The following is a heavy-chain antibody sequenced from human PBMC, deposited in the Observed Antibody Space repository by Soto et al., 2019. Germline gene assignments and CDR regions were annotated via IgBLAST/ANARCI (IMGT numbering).Heavy chain of an antibody. Sequence: QDQLVQSGGKVKKPGASVKVSCKASGYSFTNYGITWVRQAPGQGFEWMGWISAYNGDTNYAQKLQGRVTMTTDASTSTAYLELRSLRSDDTAVYYCARDRGVAPPVAGNTHYYYYMDVWGKGTTVTVSS. D-gene: IGHD6-19*01. V-gene: IGHV1-18*01. J-gene: IGHJ6*03. CDR3: ARDRGVAPPVAGNTHYYYYMDV. CDR1: GYSFTNYG. CDR2: ISAYNGDT.